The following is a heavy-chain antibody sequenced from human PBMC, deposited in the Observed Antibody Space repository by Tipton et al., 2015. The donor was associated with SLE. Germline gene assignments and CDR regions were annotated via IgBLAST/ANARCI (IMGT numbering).Heavy chain of an antibody. CDR3: ARDYYGSGFDAFDI. CDR1: GASISTEGYS. D-gene: IGHD3-10*01. CDR2: IFHTGSA. V-gene: IGHV4-30-2*01. J-gene: IGHJ3*02. Sequence: LRLSCVVSGASISTEGYSWSWIRQPPGKGLEWIGYIFHTGSAYYNPSLRSRLTISLDRSNNQFSLKVNSMTAADTAVYYCARDYYGSGFDAFDIWGQGTMVTVSS.